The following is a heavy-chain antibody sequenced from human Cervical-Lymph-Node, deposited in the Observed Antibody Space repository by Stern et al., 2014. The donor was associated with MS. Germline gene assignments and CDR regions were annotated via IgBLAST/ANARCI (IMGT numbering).Heavy chain of an antibody. V-gene: IGHV3-21*01. Sequence: VQLVESGGGLVKPGGSLRLSCAASGFTFSSYSMNWVRQAPGQGLEWVSSISSSSSYIYYADSVKGRFTISRDNAKNSLYLQMNSLRAEDTAVHYCARVGLDYYGMDVWGQGTTVTVSS. CDR3: ARVGLDYYGMDV. CDR2: ISSSSSYI. J-gene: IGHJ6*02. CDR1: GFTFSSYS. D-gene: IGHD1-26*01.